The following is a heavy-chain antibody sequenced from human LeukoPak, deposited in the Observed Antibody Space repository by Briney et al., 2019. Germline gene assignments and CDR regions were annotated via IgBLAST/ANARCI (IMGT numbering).Heavy chain of an antibody. Sequence: SGGSLRLSCAASGFTFSSYCMSWVRQAPGKGLEWVANIKQDGSEKYYVDSVKGRFTISRDNAKNSLYLQMNSVRVEDTAVYYCARDVPVAGLDYWGQGTLVTVSS. D-gene: IGHD6-19*01. CDR1: GFTFSSYC. V-gene: IGHV3-7*03. CDR2: IKQDGSEK. CDR3: ARDVPVAGLDY. J-gene: IGHJ4*02.